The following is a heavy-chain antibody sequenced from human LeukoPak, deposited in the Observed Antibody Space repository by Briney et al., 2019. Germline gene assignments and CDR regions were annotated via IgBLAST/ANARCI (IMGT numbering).Heavy chain of an antibody. V-gene: IGHV3-74*01. CDR3: ASVTAPVNYFFDY. CDR1: GFTFTNYW. CDR2: ISPDGNTA. J-gene: IGHJ4*02. D-gene: IGHD1-20*01. Sequence: GGSLRLSCAASGFTFTNYWMHWVSQAPGKGLVWVSRISPDGNTATYADFVKGRFTLSRDNAKNTLYLQMNSLRAEDTAVYYCASVTAPVNYFFDYWGQAALVTVSS.